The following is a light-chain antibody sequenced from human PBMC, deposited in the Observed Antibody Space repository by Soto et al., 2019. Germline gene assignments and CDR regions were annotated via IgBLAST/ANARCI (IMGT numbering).Light chain of an antibody. CDR2: DAS. CDR1: QSVSGF. J-gene: IGKJ1*01. CDR3: QQRSKWRT. V-gene: IGKV3-11*01. Sequence: EIVLTHSPGTLSLSPGEIATLSCRASQSVSGFLAWFQQKPGQAPRLLIYDASKRATGIPARFSGSGFGTDYTLTISSLEPEDFAVYYCQQRSKWRTFGQGTKVDIK.